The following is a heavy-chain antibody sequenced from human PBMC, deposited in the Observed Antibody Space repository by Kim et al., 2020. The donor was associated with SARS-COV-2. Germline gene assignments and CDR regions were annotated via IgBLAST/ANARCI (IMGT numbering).Heavy chain of an antibody. CDR2: IYYSGST. J-gene: IGHJ4*02. Sequence: SETLSLTCTVSGDSISTYYWSWIRQPPGKGLEWIGYIYYSGSTNYNPSLRSRVTISLDTSKSQFSLRLTSVTAADTAVYYCARDRRPPIYNGVDHWGQGT. CDR3: ARDRRPPIYNGVDH. V-gene: IGHV4-59*01. D-gene: IGHD1-1*01. CDR1: GDSISTYY.